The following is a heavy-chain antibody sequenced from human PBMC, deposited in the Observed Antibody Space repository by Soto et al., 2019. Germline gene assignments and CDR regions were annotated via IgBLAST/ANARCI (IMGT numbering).Heavy chain of an antibody. CDR1: GGSISNYY. D-gene: IGHD3-3*01. CDR3: ARGGQDFWSGPFDY. V-gene: IGHV4-4*07. J-gene: IGHJ4*02. CDR2: IDTSGST. Sequence: QGQLQESGPGLVKPSETLSLTCTVSGGSISNYYSNWLRQPAGKGLEWIGRIDTSGSTNYNPSLKSRVTMSVDTSKQEFSLKLSSVTAADTALFYCARGGQDFWSGPFDYWGRGALVTVSS.